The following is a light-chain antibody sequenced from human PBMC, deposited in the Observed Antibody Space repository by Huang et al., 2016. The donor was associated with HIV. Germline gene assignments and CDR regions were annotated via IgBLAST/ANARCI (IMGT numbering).Light chain of an antibody. CDR2: SAS. J-gene: IGKJ4*01. CDR3: QQSYSIPHT. V-gene: IGKV1-39*01. CDR1: QTNNSY. Sequence: DIQMTQSPAALSASVGDKVTITCRASQTNNSYLNWYPQKPGKAPNLLIYSASTFQNKVQSMCSGSGSGTDFTLTISSLQPGDFANYYCQQSYSIPHTFGGGTKVEMK.